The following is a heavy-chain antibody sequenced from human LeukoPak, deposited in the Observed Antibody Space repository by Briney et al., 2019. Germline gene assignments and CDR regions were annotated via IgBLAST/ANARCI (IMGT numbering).Heavy chain of an antibody. D-gene: IGHD3-22*01. CDR1: GFAFRSYS. V-gene: IGHV3-21*01. CDR2: ISRSGSYI. J-gene: IGHJ4*02. CDR3: ARVFYDSSARGNHFDY. Sequence: GGSLRLSCAASGFAFRSYSMNWVRQAPGKGLEWVSSISRSGSYIYYADSVKGRFTISRDNAKNSLYLQVNSLRAEDTAVYYCARVFYDSSARGNHFDYWGQGTLVTVSS.